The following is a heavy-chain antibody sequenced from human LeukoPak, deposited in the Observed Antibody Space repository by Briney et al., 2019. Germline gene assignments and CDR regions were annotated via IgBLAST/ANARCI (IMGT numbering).Heavy chain of an antibody. CDR2: MNPNSGTS. CDR1: GYTFTSYD. D-gene: IGHD6-19*01. Sequence: GASVKVSCKASGYTFTSYDIHWVRQATGQGLEWMGWMNPNSGTSGYAQKFQGRVTMTRHTSTSTAYMELRSLRSDDTAVYYCARGARRGYSSGWYDYWGQGTLVTVSS. J-gene: IGHJ4*02. V-gene: IGHV1-8*01. CDR3: ARGARRGYSSGWYDY.